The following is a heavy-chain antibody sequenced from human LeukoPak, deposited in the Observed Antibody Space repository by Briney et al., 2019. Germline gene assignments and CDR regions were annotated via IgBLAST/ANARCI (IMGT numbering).Heavy chain of an antibody. V-gene: IGHV3-23*01. Sequence: PGGSLRLSCAASGFSFSIYAMSWVRQAPGKGLEWVSGITGSGGGTYYADSVKGRFTISRDNSKNTLYLQMNSLRAEDTAVYSCAKDRGVLRSLEWFFDYWGRGTLVTVSS. CDR2: ITGSGGGT. J-gene: IGHJ4*02. CDR1: GFSFSIYA. D-gene: IGHD3-3*01. CDR3: AKDRGVLRSLEWFFDY.